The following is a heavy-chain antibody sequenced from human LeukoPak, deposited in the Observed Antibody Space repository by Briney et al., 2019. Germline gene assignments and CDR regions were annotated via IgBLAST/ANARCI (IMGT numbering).Heavy chain of an antibody. CDR1: GFTFSSYW. Sequence: GGSLRLSCAASGFTFSSYWMNWARQAPGKGLEWVASINHNGNVNYYVDSVKGRFTIFRDNAKNSLYLQMSNLRAEDTAVYFCARGGGLDVWGQGATVTVSS. V-gene: IGHV3-7*03. CDR3: ARGGGLDV. CDR2: INHNGNVN. J-gene: IGHJ6*02. D-gene: IGHD3-16*01.